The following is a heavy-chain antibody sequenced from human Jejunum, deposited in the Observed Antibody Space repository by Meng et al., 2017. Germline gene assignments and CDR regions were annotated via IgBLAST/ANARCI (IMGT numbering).Heavy chain of an antibody. Sequence: GESLKISCAASGFTFNTSPMHWVRQAPGKGLEWVAVISNGGNWHYHADSLKGRFTISRDNSQNTLYLQMNSLTGADTAVYYCAREFRGSGKAGTFEMWGQGTTVTVSS. D-gene: IGHD2-15*01. CDR3: AREFRGSGKAGTFEM. CDR1: GFTFNTSP. V-gene: IGHV3-30*04. CDR2: ISNGGNWH. J-gene: IGHJ3*02.